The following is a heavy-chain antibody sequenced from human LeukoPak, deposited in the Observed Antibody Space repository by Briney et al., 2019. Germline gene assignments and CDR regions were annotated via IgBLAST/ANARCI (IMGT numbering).Heavy chain of an antibody. CDR3: TRDMWGTFDY. D-gene: IGHD7-27*01. V-gene: IGHV3-74*01. CDR1: GFNVSSNY. J-gene: IGHJ4*02. Sequence: GGSLRLSCAASGFNVSSNYMSWVRQAPGKGLVWVSRINPDGSTISYADSVKGRFTISRDNAKNTLYLQMNSLRAEDTAVYYCTRDMWGTFDYWGQGTLVTVSS. CDR2: INPDGSTI.